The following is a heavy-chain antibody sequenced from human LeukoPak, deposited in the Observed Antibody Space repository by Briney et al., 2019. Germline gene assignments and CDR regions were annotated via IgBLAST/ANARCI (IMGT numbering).Heavy chain of an antibody. Sequence: SETLSLTCTVSGGSISSSSYYWGWIRQPPGKGLEWIGSIYYSGSTYYNPSLKSRVTISVDTSKNQFSLQLNSVTPEDTAVYYCARDYNSGWYGNAFDIWGQGTTVTISS. D-gene: IGHD6-19*01. CDR1: GGSISSSSYY. CDR2: IYYSGST. V-gene: IGHV4-39*02. J-gene: IGHJ3*02. CDR3: ARDYNSGWYGNAFDI.